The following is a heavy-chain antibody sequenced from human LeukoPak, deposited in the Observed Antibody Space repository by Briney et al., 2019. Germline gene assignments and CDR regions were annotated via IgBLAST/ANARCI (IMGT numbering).Heavy chain of an antibody. CDR1: GFTFSSYW. D-gene: IGHD5-18*01. CDR3: ARGIQLWLRPWYFDY. J-gene: IGHJ4*02. CDR2: IKQDGSEK. Sequence: GGSLRLSCAASGFTFSSYWMSWVRQAPGKGLEWVANIKQDGSEKYYVDSVKGRFTISRDNAKNSLYLQMNSLRAEDTAVYYCARGIQLWLRPWYFDYWGQGTLVTVSS. V-gene: IGHV3-7*01.